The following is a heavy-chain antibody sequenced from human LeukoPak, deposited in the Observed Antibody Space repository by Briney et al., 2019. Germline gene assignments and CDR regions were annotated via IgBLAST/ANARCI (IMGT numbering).Heavy chain of an antibody. V-gene: IGHV4-59*01. CDR2: IYYSGSA. J-gene: IGHJ4*02. CDR3: ARAGTYSSSWPFDY. CDR1: GGSFSSYY. Sequence: SETLSPTCTVSGGSFSSYYWSWIRQPPGKGLEWIGYIYYSGSANYNPSLKSRVSISVDTSKNQFSLKLTSVTAADTAVYYCARAGTYSSSWPFDYWGQGTLVTVSP. D-gene: IGHD6-13*01.